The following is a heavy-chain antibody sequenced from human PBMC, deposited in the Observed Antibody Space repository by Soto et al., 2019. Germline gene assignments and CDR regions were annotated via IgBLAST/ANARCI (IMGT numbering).Heavy chain of an antibody. D-gene: IGHD1-20*01. CDR2: IRQDSNDK. Sequence: EVQLVESGGGLVQPGGSLRLSCEVSGFIFSSYWMSWVRQAPGKGPEWVANIRQDSNDKNYVDSVKGRFIISRDNVKSSLYLQMNNLRAEDTAVYYCARGITLASWGQGTLVTVSS. CDR1: GFIFSSYW. CDR3: ARGITLAS. V-gene: IGHV3-7*04. J-gene: IGHJ4*02.